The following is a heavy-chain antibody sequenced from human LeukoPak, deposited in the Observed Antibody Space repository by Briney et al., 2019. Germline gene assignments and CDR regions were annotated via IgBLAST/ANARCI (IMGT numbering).Heavy chain of an antibody. V-gene: IGHV3-48*03. CDR1: GFTFSSYE. Sequence: GGSLRLSCAASGFTFSSYEMNWVRQAPGKGLEWVSYISSSGSTIYYADSVKGRFTISRDNAKNSLYLQMNSLRAEDTAVYYCARGQWLEARSPDFDYWGQGTMVTVSS. J-gene: IGHJ4*02. CDR2: ISSSGSTI. CDR3: ARGQWLEARSPDFDY. D-gene: IGHD6-19*01.